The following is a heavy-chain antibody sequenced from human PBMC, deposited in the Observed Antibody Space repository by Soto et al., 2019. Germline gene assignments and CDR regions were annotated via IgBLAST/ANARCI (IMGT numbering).Heavy chain of an antibody. CDR3: AREDRDIVVVPAAILPDY. Sequence: QVQLVESGGGVVQPGRSLRLSCAASGFTFSSYAMHWVRQDPGKGLEWVAVISYDGSNKYYADSVKGRFTISRDNSKNTLYLQMNSLRAEDTAVYYCAREDRDIVVVPAAILPDYWGQGTLVTVSS. D-gene: IGHD2-2*02. CDR2: ISYDGSNK. J-gene: IGHJ4*02. CDR1: GFTFSSYA. V-gene: IGHV3-30-3*01.